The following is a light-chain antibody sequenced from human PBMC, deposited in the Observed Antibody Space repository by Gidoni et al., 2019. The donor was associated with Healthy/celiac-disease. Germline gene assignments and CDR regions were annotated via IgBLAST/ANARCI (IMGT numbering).Light chain of an antibody. CDR2: DAS. Sequence: DLQMPLSPSSLSASVGDRVTITCRASQNISSYLNWYQQKPGKAPKLLIYDASILQRGVPSRFSGSGSGTDFTLTISSLQPEDFATYYCQQSYNTLWTFGQGTKVEIK. CDR1: QNISSY. J-gene: IGKJ1*01. CDR3: QQSYNTLWT. V-gene: IGKV1-39*01.